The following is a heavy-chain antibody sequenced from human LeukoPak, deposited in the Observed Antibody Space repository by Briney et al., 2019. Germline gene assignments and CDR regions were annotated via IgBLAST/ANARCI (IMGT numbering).Heavy chain of an antibody. CDR2: IKQDGSEK. J-gene: IGHJ4*02. CDR1: GFTFSSYW. CDR3: AKDYGALYTAMVLDY. V-gene: IGHV3-7*01. D-gene: IGHD5-18*01. Sequence: GGSLRLSCAASGFTFSSYWMSWVRQARGKGLEWVANIKQDGSEKYYVDSVKGRFTISRDNSKNTLYLQMNSLRAEDTAAYYCAKDYGALYTAMVLDYWGQGTLVTVSS.